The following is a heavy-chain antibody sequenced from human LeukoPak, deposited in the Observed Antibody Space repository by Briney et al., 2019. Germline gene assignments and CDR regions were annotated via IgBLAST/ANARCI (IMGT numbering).Heavy chain of an antibody. V-gene: IGHV3-30*18. J-gene: IGHJ4*02. CDR3: AKGDYYDRTHFDY. CDR2: ISYDGSNK. Sequence: PGRSLRLSCAASRFTFSSYGMHWVRQAPGKGLEWVAVISYDGSNKYYADSVKGRFTISRDNSKNTLYLQMNSLRAEDTAVYYCAKGDYYDRTHFDYWGQGTLVTVSS. CDR1: RFTFSSYG. D-gene: IGHD3-22*01.